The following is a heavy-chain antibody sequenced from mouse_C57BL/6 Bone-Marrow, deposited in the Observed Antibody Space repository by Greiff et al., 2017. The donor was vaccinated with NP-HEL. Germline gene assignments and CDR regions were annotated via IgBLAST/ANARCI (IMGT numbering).Heavy chain of an antibody. J-gene: IGHJ1*03. CDR2: IYPGDGDT. CDR1: GYAFSSYW. D-gene: IGHD1-1*01. V-gene: IGHV1-80*01. CDR3: ARSSVITTVVPRYFDV. Sequence: QVQLQQSGAELVKPGASVKISCKASGYAFSSYWMNWVKQRPGKGLEWIGQIYPGDGDTNYNGKFKCKATLTADKSYSTAYMQLSSLTSEDSAVYFCARSSVITTVVPRYFDVWGTGTTVTVSS.